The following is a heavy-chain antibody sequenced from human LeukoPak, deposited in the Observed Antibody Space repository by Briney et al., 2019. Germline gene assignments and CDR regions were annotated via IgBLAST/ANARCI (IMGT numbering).Heavy chain of an antibody. CDR3: AREVRDFDILTGYYKRYFDY. CDR1: GGSISSGGYS. J-gene: IGHJ4*02. V-gene: IGHV4-30-2*01. CDR2: IYHSGST. D-gene: IGHD3-9*01. Sequence: SETLSLTCAVSGGSISSGGYSWSWIRQPPGRGLEWIGYIYHSGSTYHNPSVKNPVTISLDRSKNQFSLKLSSVTAADTAVYYCAREVRDFDILTGYYKRYFDYWGQGTLVTVSS.